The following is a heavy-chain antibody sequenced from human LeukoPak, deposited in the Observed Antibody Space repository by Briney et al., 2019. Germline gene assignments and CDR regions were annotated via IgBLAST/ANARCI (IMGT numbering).Heavy chain of an antibody. D-gene: IGHD5-24*01. V-gene: IGHV1-2*02. CDR2: INPNSGAT. Sequence: ASVKVSCKASGYTFTVNYMHWVRQAPGQGLEWMGWINPNSGATNYAQKFQGRVTMTRDTSTSTAYMELSRLRSDDTALYCCAPKEGNGYNFDSWGQGTLVTVSS. CDR1: GYTFTVNY. J-gene: IGHJ4*02. CDR3: APKEGNGYNFDS.